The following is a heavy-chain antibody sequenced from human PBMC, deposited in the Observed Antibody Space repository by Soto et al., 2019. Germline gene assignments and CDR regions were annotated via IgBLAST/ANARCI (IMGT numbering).Heavy chain of an antibody. CDR2: ISGSGGST. CDR1: GFTFSSYA. Sequence: EVQLLESGGGVVHPGGSLRLYCAASGFTFSSYAMSWVRQAPGQGLEWVSAISGSGGSTYYADSVKGRFTISRDNSKKTLYLQMNSLRAEDTAVYYGAKVPGRHDSSGYCLGDAFDIWGQGTMVTGSS. CDR3: AKVPGRHDSSGYCLGDAFDI. V-gene: IGHV3-23*01. J-gene: IGHJ3*02. D-gene: IGHD3-22*01.